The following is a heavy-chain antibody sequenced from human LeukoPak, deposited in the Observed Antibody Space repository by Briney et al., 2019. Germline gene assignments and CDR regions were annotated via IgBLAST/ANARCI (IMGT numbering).Heavy chain of an antibody. J-gene: IGHJ4*02. CDR2: IKQDGSEK. Sequence: GGSLRLSRAASGFTFSSYWMSWVRQAPGKGLEWVANIKQDGSEKYYVDSVKGRFTISRDNSKNTLYLQMNSLRAEDTAVYFCAKKSLWSGPFDYWGQGTLVTVFS. D-gene: IGHD3-3*01. CDR3: AKKSLWSGPFDY. V-gene: IGHV3-7*03. CDR1: GFTFSSYW.